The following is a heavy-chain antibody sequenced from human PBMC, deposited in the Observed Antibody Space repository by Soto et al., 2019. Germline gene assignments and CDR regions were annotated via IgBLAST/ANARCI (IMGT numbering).Heavy chain of an antibody. Sequence: GASVKVSCKASGGTFSSYTISWVRQAPGQGLEWMGRIIPILGIANYAQKFQGRVTITADKSTSTAYMELSSLRSEDTAVYYCASVNSSSWNDGGVYYYYYYMNVWGKGTTVTVSS. CDR3: ASVNSSSWNDGGVYYYYYYMNV. CDR2: IIPILGIA. D-gene: IGHD6-13*01. J-gene: IGHJ6*03. V-gene: IGHV1-69*02. CDR1: GGTFSSYT.